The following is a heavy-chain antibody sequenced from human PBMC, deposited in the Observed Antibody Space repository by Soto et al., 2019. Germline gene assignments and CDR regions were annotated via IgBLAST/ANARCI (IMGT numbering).Heavy chain of an antibody. CDR2: IIPIFGTA. V-gene: IGHV1-69*06. D-gene: IGHD3-22*01. CDR3: ARGEDYYDSSGPPIDY. Sequence: SVKVSCKASGGTFSSYAISWVRQAPGQGLEWMGGIIPIFGTANYAQKFQGRVTITADKSTSTAYMELSSLRSEDTAVYYCARGEDYYDSSGPPIDYWGQGTLVTVS. CDR1: GGTFSSYA. J-gene: IGHJ4*02.